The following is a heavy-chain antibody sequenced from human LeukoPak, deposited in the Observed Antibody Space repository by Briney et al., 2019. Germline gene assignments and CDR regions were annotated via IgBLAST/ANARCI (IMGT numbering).Heavy chain of an antibody. J-gene: IGHJ4*02. V-gene: IGHV3-66*01. Sequence: GGSLRLSCAASGFTVSSNYMSWVRQAPGKGREWVSVIYSGGSTYFADSVKGRFTISRDNSKNTLYLQMNSLRSEDTAVYYCARVKEETAMVTYGGEGTLVTVSS. CDR3: ARVKEETAMVTY. D-gene: IGHD5-18*01. CDR2: IYSGGST. CDR1: GFTVSSNY.